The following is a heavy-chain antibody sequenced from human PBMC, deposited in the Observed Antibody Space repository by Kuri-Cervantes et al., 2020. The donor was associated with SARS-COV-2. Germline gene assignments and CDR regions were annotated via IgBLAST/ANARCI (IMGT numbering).Heavy chain of an antibody. CDR3: ARDPNANHNNWFDP. J-gene: IGHJ5*02. CDR2: IYYSGST. Sequence: SETLSLTCTVSSGSMSGHYWSWIRQPPGKGLEWIGYIYYSGSTNYNPSLKSRVTISVDTSKNQFSLKLSSVTAADTAVYYCARDPNANHNNWFDPWGQGTLVTVSS. CDR1: SGSMSGHY. V-gene: IGHV4-59*11. D-gene: IGHD4/OR15-4a*01.